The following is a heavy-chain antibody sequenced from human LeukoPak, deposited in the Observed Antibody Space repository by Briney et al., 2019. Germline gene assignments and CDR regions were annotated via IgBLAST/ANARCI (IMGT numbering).Heavy chain of an antibody. CDR2: INPNSGGT. J-gene: IGHJ4*02. CDR3: ASLLAAAGTGVVLDY. CDR1: GYTFTGYY. V-gene: IGHV1-2*02. D-gene: IGHD6-13*01. Sequence: GASVKVSCKASGYTFTGYYMHWVRQAPGQGLEWMGWINPNSGGTNYAQKFQGRVTMTRDTSISTAYMELSRLRSDDTAVYYCASLLAAAGTGVVLDYWGQGTLVTVSS.